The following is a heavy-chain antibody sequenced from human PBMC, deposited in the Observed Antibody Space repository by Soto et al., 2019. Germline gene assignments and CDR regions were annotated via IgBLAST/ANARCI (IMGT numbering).Heavy chain of an antibody. CDR2: IFWDDDK. D-gene: IGHD2-15*01. CDR3: AHRTYCSGGSCYDY. J-gene: IGHJ4*02. Sequence: QITLKESGPTLVKPTQTVTLTCTFSGFSLSTSEVGVGWIRQPPGKALEWLAIIFWDDDKRYSPSLRSRLTISKDTPKTQVVLTMTNMDPIDTATYYCAHRTYCSGGSCYDYWGQGTLVTVSS. V-gene: IGHV2-5*02. CDR1: GFSLSTSEVG.